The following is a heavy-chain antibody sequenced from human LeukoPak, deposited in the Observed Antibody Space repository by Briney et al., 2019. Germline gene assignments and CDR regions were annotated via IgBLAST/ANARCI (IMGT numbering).Heavy chain of an antibody. D-gene: IGHD5-24*01. CDR1: GFTFSSYS. J-gene: IGHJ4*02. CDR3: ARDSTNFDY. Sequence: GGSLSLSCAASGFTFSSYSMTWVRPASGKGLEWVSSISISSNYIYYADSVKGRFTISRDNAKNSLYLQMNSLRAEDTAVYYCARDSTNFDYWGQGTLVTVSS. CDR2: ISISSNYI. V-gene: IGHV3-21*01.